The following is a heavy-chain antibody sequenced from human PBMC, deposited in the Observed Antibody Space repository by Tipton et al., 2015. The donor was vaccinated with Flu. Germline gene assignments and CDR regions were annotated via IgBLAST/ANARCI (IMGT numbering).Heavy chain of an antibody. J-gene: IGHJ6*03. CDR2: MYTSGTA. V-gene: IGHV4-4*07. CDR3: ARLTIFGVVIIGNYYYYMDV. D-gene: IGHD3-3*01. CDR1: GGSMSSFY. Sequence: TLSLTCTVSGGSMSSFYWSWIRQPAGKGLEWIGRMYTSGTAKYHPSFKSRVTMSVDTSKNQFSLKLSSVTAADTAVYYCARLTIFGVVIIGNYYYYMDVWGKGTTVTVSS.